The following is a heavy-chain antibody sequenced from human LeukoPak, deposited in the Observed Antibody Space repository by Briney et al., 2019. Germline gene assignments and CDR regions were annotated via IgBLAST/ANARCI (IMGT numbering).Heavy chain of an antibody. D-gene: IGHD6-13*01. CDR2: IYSGGST. V-gene: IGHV3-53*04. CDR3: ARGSSSWSRTYYFDY. J-gene: IGHJ4*02. Sequence: GGSLRLSCAASGFTVSSNYMSWVRQAPGKGLERVSVIYSGGSTYYADSVKGRFTISRHNSKNTLYLQMNSLRAEDTAVYYCARGSSSWSRTYYFDYWGQGTLVTVSS. CDR1: GFTVSSNY.